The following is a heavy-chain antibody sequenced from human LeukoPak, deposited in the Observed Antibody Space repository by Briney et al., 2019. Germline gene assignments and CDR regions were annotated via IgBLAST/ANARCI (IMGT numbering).Heavy chain of an antibody. CDR3: ARVGPYCSGGSCYSEFGDYFDY. J-gene: IGHJ4*02. D-gene: IGHD2-15*01. CDR2: INPSGGST. V-gene: IGHV1-46*01. Sequence: GASVKVSCKASGYTFTSYYMHWVRQAPGQGLEWMGIINPSGGSTSYAQKFQGRVTMTRDTSTSTVYMELSSLRSEDTAVYYCARVGPYCSGGSCYSEFGDYFDYWGQGTLVTVSS. CDR1: GYTFTSYY.